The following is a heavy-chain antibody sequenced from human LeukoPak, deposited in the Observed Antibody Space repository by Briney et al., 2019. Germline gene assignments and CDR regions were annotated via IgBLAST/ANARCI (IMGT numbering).Heavy chain of an antibody. CDR3: ARDSNVRGLDY. Sequence: PGRSLRLSCAASGFTFSSYGMHWVRQAPGKGLEWVAVIWYDGSNKYYADSVKGRFTISRDNSKNTLYLQMNSLRAEDTAVYYCARDSNVRGLDYCGQGTLVTVSS. J-gene: IGHJ4*02. V-gene: IGHV3-33*01. D-gene: IGHD3-10*01. CDR1: GFTFSSYG. CDR2: IWYDGSNK.